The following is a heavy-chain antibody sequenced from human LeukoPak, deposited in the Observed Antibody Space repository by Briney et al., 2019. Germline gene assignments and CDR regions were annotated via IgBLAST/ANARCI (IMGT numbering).Heavy chain of an antibody. CDR3: ASIPGIAVAGKYMGV. CDR2: INPNSGGT. CDR1: GYTFTGYY. D-gene: IGHD6-19*01. Sequence: ASVKVSCKASGYTFTGYYMHWVRQAPGQGLEWMGWINPNSGGTNYAQKFQGRVTMTRDTSISTAHMELSRLRSDDTAVYYCASIPGIAVAGKYMGVWGKGTTVTISS. V-gene: IGHV1-2*02. J-gene: IGHJ6*03.